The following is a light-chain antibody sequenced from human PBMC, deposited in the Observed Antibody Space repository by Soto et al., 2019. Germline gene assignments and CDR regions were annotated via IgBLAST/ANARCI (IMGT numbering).Light chain of an antibody. J-gene: IGLJ7*01. CDR1: SSDVGGYNY. CDR3: CSYGGSRAV. Sequence: QSALTQPRSVSGSPGQSVTISCTGTSSDVGGYNYVSWYQQHPGKAPKLMIYDVSKRPSGVSARFSASKSGNTASLTISGLQAEDEADYYCCSYGGSRAVFGGGTQLTVL. V-gene: IGLV2-11*01. CDR2: DVS.